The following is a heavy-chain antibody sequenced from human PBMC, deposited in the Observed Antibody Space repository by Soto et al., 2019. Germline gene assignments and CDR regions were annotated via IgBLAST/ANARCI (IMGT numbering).Heavy chain of an antibody. V-gene: IGHV3-11*05. Sequence: GGSLRLSCAASGFTFSDYYMSWIRQAPGKGLEWVSYISSSSSYTNYADSVKGRFTISRDNAKNSLYLQMNSLRADDTAVYYCARDHHRYSGYDYVDYWGQGTLVTVS. CDR2: ISSSSSYT. J-gene: IGHJ4*02. CDR3: ARDHHRYSGYDYVDY. D-gene: IGHD5-12*01. CDR1: GFTFSDYY.